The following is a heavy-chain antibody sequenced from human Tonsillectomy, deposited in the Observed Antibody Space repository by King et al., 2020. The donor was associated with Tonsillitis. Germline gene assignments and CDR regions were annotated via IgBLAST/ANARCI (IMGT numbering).Heavy chain of an antibody. CDR1: GFTFGDYA. CDR2: IRTKTYGGTT. Sequence: VQLVEFGGGLVQPGRSLRLSCTPSGFTFGDYAMSWFRQAPGKGLEWVGFIRTKTYGGTTQYAASVKGRFTISRDDSKSIAYVQMNSLKTEDTGLYYWARVGAGKYVWGTYRPTYFDYWGQGTLVTVSS. J-gene: IGHJ4*02. D-gene: IGHD3-16*02. CDR3: ARVGAGKYVWGTYRPTYFDY. V-gene: IGHV3-49*03.